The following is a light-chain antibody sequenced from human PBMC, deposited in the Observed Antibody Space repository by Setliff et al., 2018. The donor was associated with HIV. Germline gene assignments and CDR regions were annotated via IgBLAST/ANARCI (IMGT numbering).Light chain of an antibody. Sequence: QSAVTQPRSVSGSPGQSVTISCTGTSSDIGGYNFVSWYQQHPGKAPKVMISDVSKRTSGVPDRFSGSKSGNTASLTISGLQAEDEADYYCCSYAGRYIYVFGTGTKVTVL. V-gene: IGLV2-11*01. J-gene: IGLJ1*01. CDR3: CSYAGRYIYV. CDR2: DVS. CDR1: SSDIGGYNF.